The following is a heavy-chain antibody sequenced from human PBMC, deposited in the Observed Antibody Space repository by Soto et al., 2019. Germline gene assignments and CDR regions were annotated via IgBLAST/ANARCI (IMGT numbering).Heavy chain of an antibody. CDR1: GFTFSSYA. D-gene: IGHD3-22*01. J-gene: IGHJ4*02. V-gene: IGHV3-30-3*01. CDR2: ISYDGSNK. CDR3: ARVHYDSSGYLTASYYFDY. Sequence: GGSLRLACAASGFTFSSYAMHWVRQAPGKGLEWVAVISYDGSNKYYADSVKGRFTISRDNSKNTLYLQMNSLRAEDTAVYYCARVHYDSSGYLTASYYFDYWGQGNLVTVSS.